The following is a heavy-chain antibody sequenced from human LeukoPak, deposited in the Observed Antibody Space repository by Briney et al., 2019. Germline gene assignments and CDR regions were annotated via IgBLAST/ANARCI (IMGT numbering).Heavy chain of an antibody. V-gene: IGHV4-59*01. Sequence: PSETLSLTCTVSGASMSDYYWSCIRQPPGKGLEWIGYIYYGGSTKDNPSLKSRVTMSVDPSKNQFSLKLSSVTAADTAVYYCARDIGGSSTSSGVFDLWGQGTLVTVSS. CDR3: ARDIGGSSTSSGVFDL. CDR1: GASMSDYY. D-gene: IGHD2-2*01. CDR2: IYYGGST. J-gene: IGHJ4*02.